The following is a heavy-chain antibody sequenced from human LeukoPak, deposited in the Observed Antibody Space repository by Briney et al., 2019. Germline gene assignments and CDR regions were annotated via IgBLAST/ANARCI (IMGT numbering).Heavy chain of an antibody. CDR2: INPSGGST. Sequence: ASVKVSCKASGYTFTSYYIHWVRQAPGQGLEWMGIINPSGGSTSYAQKSQGRVTMTRDTSTSTVYMELSSLRSEDTAVYYCARDHGVLTAILSSGFDPWGQGTLVTVSS. D-gene: IGHD2-21*02. V-gene: IGHV1-46*01. J-gene: IGHJ5*02. CDR3: ARDHGVLTAILSSGFDP. CDR1: GYTFTSYY.